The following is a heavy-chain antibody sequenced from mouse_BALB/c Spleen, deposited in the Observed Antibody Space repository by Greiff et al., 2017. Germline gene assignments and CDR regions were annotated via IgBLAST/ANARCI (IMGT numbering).Heavy chain of an antibody. J-gene: IGHJ2*01. CDR3: TRGDYRYYFDY. CDR1: GYTFTDYE. V-gene: IGHV1-15*01. Sequence: VQLQQSGAELVRPGASVTLSCKASGYTFTDYEMHWVKQTPVHGLEWIGAIDPETGGTAYNQKFKGKATLTADKSSSTAYMELRSLTSEDSAVYYCTRGDYRYYFDYWGQGTTLTVSS. D-gene: IGHD2-14*01. CDR2: IDPETGGT.